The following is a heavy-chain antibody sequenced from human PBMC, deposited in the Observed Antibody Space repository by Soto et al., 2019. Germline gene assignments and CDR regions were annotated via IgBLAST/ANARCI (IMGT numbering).Heavy chain of an antibody. CDR1: GFTFSSYS. CDR2: ISSSSSYI. V-gene: IGHV3-21*01. J-gene: IGHJ4*02. Sequence: GGSLRLSCAASGFTFSSYSMNWVRQAPGKGLEWVSSISSSSSYIYYADSVKGRFTISRDNAKNSLYLQMNSLRAEDKAVYYWARERPKGVIEFDYWGQGTLVTVSS. CDR3: ARERPKGVIEFDY. D-gene: IGHD3-16*02.